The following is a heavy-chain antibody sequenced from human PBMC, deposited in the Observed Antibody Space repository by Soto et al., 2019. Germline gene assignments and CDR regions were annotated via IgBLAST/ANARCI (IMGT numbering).Heavy chain of an antibody. CDR1: GFTFSSYS. CDR2: ISSSSSYI. CDR3: ARVVVPAAMFSWFDP. V-gene: IGHV3-21*01. Sequence: PGGSLRLSCAASGFTFSSYSMNWVRQAPGKGLEWVSSISSSSSYIYYADSVKGRFTISRDNAKNSLYLQMNSLRAEDTAVYYCARVVVPAAMFSWFDPWGQGTLVTVSS. J-gene: IGHJ5*02. D-gene: IGHD2-2*01.